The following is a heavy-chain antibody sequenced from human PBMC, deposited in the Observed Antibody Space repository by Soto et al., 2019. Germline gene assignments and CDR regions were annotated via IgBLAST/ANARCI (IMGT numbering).Heavy chain of an antibody. CDR3: TTYRRADGEGYSFDY. CDR2: IHYSGST. Sequence: SETLSLTCTVSGGSIRCSYWSWIWPTPGKVLEWVGYIHYSGSTNYNPSLKICATMSVDSVKNQFSLQLSSVTAADTAVYFCTTYRRADGEGYSFDYWGQGALVTVSS. V-gene: IGHV4-59*01. D-gene: IGHD2-15*01. J-gene: IGHJ4*02. CDR1: GGSIRCSY.